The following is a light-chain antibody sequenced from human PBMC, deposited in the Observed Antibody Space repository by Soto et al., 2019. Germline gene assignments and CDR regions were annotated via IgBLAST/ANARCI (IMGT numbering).Light chain of an antibody. CDR3: QRYGGSSPWT. V-gene: IGKV3-20*01. Sequence: EIVLTQSPGTLSLSPGERATLSSRASQSGSNNFVAGYQQKSAQAPRLLISGASTRSTDIPDRFSGSGSGTEFNLTISRLEPEDFAVYYCQRYGGSSPWTFGQGTKVEIK. CDR2: GAS. CDR1: QSGSNNF. J-gene: IGKJ1*01.